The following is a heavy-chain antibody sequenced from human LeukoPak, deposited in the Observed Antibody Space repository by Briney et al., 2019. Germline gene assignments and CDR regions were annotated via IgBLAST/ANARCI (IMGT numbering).Heavy chain of an antibody. J-gene: IGHJ5*02. CDR1: GFTFSSYA. CDR2: ISYDGSNK. CDR3: ARFATVVVPAAIGA. V-gene: IGHV3-30*04. Sequence: GSLRLSCAASGFTFSSYAMHWVRQAPGKGLEWVAVISYDGSNKYYADSVKGRFTISRDNSKNTLYLQMNSLRAEDTAVYYCARFATVVVPAAIGAWGQGTLVTVSS. D-gene: IGHD2-2*01.